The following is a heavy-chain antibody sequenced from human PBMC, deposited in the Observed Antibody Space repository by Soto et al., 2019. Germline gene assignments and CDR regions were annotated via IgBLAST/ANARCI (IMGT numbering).Heavy chain of an antibody. CDR2: IYSGGST. D-gene: IGHD2-2*01. Sequence: SETLSLTCTVSGGFVNSDTHSWSCMRQTPGKRLEWIGFIYSGGSTKNPSLRSRVTMSVDTSKNQFSLKLRSVIVADTAVYHCARFVRSCSATTCSTRADVWGQGITVTVSS. V-gene: IGHV4-61*01. CDR3: ARFVRSCSATTCSTRADV. CDR1: GGFVNSDTHS. J-gene: IGHJ6*02.